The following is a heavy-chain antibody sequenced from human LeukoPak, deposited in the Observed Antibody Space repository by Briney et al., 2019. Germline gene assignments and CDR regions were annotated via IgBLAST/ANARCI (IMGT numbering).Heavy chain of an antibody. V-gene: IGHV3-23*01. CDR2: ISGSGGST. CDR1: GVSFSDYA. Sequence: PGGSLTLSCAVSGVSFSDYAMNWVRLAPGTGLQWVSSISGSGGSTYYADSVKGRFSISRDNSKNTLSLQMNSLRVEDTALYYCVKGGQRYDFWRFDYWGQGTVVTVSS. J-gene: IGHJ4*02. D-gene: IGHD3-3*01. CDR3: VKGGQRYDFWRFDY.